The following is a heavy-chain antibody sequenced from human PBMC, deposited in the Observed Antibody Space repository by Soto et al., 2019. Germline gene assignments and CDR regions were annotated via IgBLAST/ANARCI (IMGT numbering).Heavy chain of an antibody. CDR3: AREVIDTAMVTAYYYGMDG. D-gene: IGHD5-18*01. J-gene: IGHJ6*02. CDR1: GGTFSSYA. Sequence: ASVKVSCKASGGTFSSYAISWVRQAPGQGLEWMGGISPSGGSTSYAQKLQGRVTMTRDESTSTVYMELSSLRSEDTAVYYCAREVIDTAMVTAYYYGMDGWGQGTTVTVSS. CDR2: ISPSGGST. V-gene: IGHV1-69*05.